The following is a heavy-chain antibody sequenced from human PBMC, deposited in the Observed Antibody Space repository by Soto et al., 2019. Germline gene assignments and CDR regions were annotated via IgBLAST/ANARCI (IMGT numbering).Heavy chain of an antibody. CDR2: IYSGGST. J-gene: IGHJ4*02. V-gene: IGHV3-66*01. CDR1: GFTVSSNY. CDR3: ARGNSSGWFLY. Sequence: GGSLRLTCAASGFTVSSNYMSWVRQAPGKGLEWVSVIYSGGSTYYADSVKGRFTISRDNSKNTLYLQMNSLRAEDTAVYYCARGNSSGWFLYWGQGTLVTVSS. D-gene: IGHD6-19*01.